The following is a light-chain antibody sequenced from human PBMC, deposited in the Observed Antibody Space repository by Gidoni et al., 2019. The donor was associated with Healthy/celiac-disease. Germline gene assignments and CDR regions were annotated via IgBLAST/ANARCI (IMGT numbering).Light chain of an antibody. V-gene: IGKV3-20*01. CDR2: GAS. Sequence: EIVLTQSPGTLSLSPGERATLSCRASQRVSSSYLAWYQQKPGQAPRLLIHGASSRATGIPDRFRGSGSGTDFTLTISRLEPEDFAVYYCQQYGSSSWTFGQGTKVEIK. CDR3: QQYGSSSWT. CDR1: QRVSSSY. J-gene: IGKJ1*01.